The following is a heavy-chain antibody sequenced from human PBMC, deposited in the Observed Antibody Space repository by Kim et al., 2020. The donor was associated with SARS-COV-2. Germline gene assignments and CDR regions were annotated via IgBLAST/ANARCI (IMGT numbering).Heavy chain of an antibody. J-gene: IGHJ6*03. V-gene: IGHV4-59*01. CDR3: AREVYYYYYMDV. Sequence: NYSPSLERRVTISVGASKNQFSLRLSSVTAADTAVYYCAREVYYYYYMDVWGKGTTVTVSS.